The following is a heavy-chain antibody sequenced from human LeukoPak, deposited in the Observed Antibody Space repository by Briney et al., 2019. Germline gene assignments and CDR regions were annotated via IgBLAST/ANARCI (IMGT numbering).Heavy chain of an antibody. D-gene: IGHD1-14*01. Sequence: GGSRRLSCAASGLTFSSHWMHGVRQAPGKGLAWVSRITNDGSSTTYADSVKGRFTISRDNAKNMLYLQVNSLRAEDTAVYYCATQRGGNPAYWGQGTLVTVSS. J-gene: IGHJ4*02. CDR3: ATQRGGNPAY. V-gene: IGHV3-74*01. CDR2: ITNDGSST. CDR1: GLTFSSHW.